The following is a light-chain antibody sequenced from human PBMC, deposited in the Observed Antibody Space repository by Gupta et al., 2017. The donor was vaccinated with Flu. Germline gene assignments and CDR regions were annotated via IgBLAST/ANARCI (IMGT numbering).Light chain of an antibody. CDR3: QQRTNGPPVT. CDR1: QSVRIY. V-gene: IGKV3-11*01. J-gene: IGKJ5*01. CDR2: DSS. Sequence: EIVLTQSPATLSVSPGERATLSCRGSQSVRIYLAWYQQKTGQAPRLLIYDSSNRATGIPARWSGSGSGTDFTRTISSREAEDYAVYYCQQRTNGPPVTFGQGTRLEIK.